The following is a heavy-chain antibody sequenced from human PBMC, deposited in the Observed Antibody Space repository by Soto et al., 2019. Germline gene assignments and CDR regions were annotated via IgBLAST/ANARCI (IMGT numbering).Heavy chain of an antibody. J-gene: IGHJ4*02. Sequence: EVQMVESGGGLVQPGRSLRLSCAASGFIFDNHAMHWVRQAPGQGLEWVSGINWNGADIAYADSVRGRFSISRDNAKNSLYLQMNSLRTDDTAFYYCVKDIGHISSSSGYFEDWGQGTLVTVSS. D-gene: IGHD6-6*01. V-gene: IGHV3-9*01. CDR3: VKDIGHISSSSGYFED. CDR2: INWNGADI. CDR1: GFIFDNHA.